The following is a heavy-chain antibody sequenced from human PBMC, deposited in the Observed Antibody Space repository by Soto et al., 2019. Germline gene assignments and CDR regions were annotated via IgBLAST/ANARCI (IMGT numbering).Heavy chain of an antibody. V-gene: IGHV1-69*13. CDR1: GGTFSSYA. D-gene: IGHD2-2*01. CDR3: ARNVMGSTSFDY. Sequence: GASVKVSCKASGGTFSSYAISWVRQAPGQGLEWMGGIIPIFGTANYAQKFQGRVTITADESTSTAYMELSSLRSEDTAVYYCARNVMGSTSFDYWGQGTLVTVSS. CDR2: IIPIFGTA. J-gene: IGHJ4*02.